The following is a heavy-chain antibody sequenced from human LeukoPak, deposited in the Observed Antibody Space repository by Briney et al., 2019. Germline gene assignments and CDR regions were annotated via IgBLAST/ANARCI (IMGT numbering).Heavy chain of an antibody. CDR2: ISGSGDIT. V-gene: IGHV3-23*01. Sequence: GGSLRLSCAASGFTFTSFWMSWVRQAPGKGLEWVSAISGSGDITYYADSVKGRFTISRDNSKNTLYLQMNSLRAEDTAVYYCAKDRGYTYGQPNWFDPWGQGTLVTVSS. D-gene: IGHD5-18*01. CDR3: AKDRGYTYGQPNWFDP. J-gene: IGHJ5*02. CDR1: GFTFTSFW.